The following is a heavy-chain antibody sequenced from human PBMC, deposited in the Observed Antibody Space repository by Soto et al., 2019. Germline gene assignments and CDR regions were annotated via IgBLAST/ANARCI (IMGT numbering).Heavy chain of an antibody. J-gene: IGHJ5*02. V-gene: IGHV3-48*02. Sequence: PGGSLRLSCAASTFTFTSYSMNWVRQAPGKGLEWVSYISSSGLTMYYADSVKGRFTISRGNAKNSLYLQMNSLRDEDTAVYYCARDYYDSSGFFSFDPWGQGTLVTVSS. CDR2: ISSSGLTM. CDR3: ARDYYDSSGFFSFDP. CDR1: TFTFTSYS. D-gene: IGHD3-22*01.